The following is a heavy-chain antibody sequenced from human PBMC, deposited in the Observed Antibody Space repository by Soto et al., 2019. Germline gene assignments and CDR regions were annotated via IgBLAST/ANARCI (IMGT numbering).Heavy chain of an antibody. V-gene: IGHV1-69*01. Sequence: QVQLVQSGAEVKKPGSSVKVSCEAPGGTFDHAAITWVRQAPGQGLEWVGGIDPMFNSTHYAQKFQGRVTITADAVTSTAFMELRGLASDDTAVYYCAREIFADDYWGQGTVLVVFS. CDR2: IDPMFNST. CDR1: GGTFDHAA. CDR3: AREIFADDY. D-gene: IGHD3-9*01. J-gene: IGHJ4*02.